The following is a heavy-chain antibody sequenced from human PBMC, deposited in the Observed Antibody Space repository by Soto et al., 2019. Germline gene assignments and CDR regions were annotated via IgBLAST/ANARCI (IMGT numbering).Heavy chain of an antibody. Sequence: GGSLRLSCAASGFTFSSYAMSWVRQSPGKGLEWVSAISGSGGSTYYADSVKGRFTISRDNSKNTLYLQMNSLRAEDTAVYYCAKVVAVYGFLLDYWGQGTLVTVSS. J-gene: IGHJ4*02. V-gene: IGHV3-23*01. CDR2: ISGSGGST. CDR3: AKVVAVYGFLLDY. CDR1: GFTFSSYA. D-gene: IGHD4-17*01.